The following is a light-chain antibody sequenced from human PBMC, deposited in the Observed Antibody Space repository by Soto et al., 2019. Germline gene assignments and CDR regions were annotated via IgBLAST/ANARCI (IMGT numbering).Light chain of an antibody. V-gene: IGLV2-14*03. Sequence: QCALTQPASGSGTPGQSITLTCTRTSSDVGGYNYVSWYQQHPGKAPILLIYDVTNRPSGVSNRFSGSKSGNTASLTISGLQAEDEADYYCSSYRNSSPVYAFGPGTKVTVL. CDR3: SSYRNSSPVYA. J-gene: IGLJ1*01. CDR2: DVT. CDR1: SSDVGGYNY.